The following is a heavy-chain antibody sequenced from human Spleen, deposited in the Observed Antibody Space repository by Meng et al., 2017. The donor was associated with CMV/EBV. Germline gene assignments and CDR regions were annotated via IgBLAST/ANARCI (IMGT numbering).Heavy chain of an antibody. Sequence: SETLSLTCAVYGGSSSGYKWSWIRQPPGKGLEWIGEINHGGTTNYNPSLKSRVTISVDTSKKWFSLRLNSVTAADTAVYYCARGREIVVVPGTTGSRTYHYYTMDVWGQGTTVTVSS. V-gene: IGHV4-34*01. CDR1: GGSSSGYK. CDR3: ARGREIVVVPGTTGSRTYHYYTMDV. D-gene: IGHD2-2*01. J-gene: IGHJ6*02. CDR2: INHGGTT.